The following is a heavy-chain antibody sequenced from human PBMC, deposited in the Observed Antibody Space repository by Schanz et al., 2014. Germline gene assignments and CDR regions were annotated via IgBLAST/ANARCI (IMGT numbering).Heavy chain of an antibody. CDR1: GFTVSTHY. D-gene: IGHD1-1*01. CDR3: VRDAGRDGYNLAFDV. V-gene: IGHV3-53*01. CDR2: LYTGGST. Sequence: DVQLVESGGGLIHPGGSLRLSCAVSGFTVSTHYMTWVRQAPGKGLECVSVLYTGGSTFYAESVRGRFFISRDSSKNTLFLHMNSLRAEDTAVYYCVRDAGRDGYNLAFDVWGQGTLVTVSS. J-gene: IGHJ3*01.